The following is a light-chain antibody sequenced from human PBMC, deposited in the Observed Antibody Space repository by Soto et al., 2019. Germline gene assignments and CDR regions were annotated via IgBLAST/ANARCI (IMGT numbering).Light chain of an antibody. Sequence: EIVLTQSPGTLSLPPGERATLSCRASQSISSSLAWYQQKPGLAPTLLISDASNRASGVPDRFTGGGSGTDFSLTIRRLEPEDFALYYCQQDVGSPITFGQGTRLEIK. V-gene: IGKV3-20*01. J-gene: IGKJ5*01. CDR2: DAS. CDR1: QSISSS. CDR3: QQDVGSPIT.